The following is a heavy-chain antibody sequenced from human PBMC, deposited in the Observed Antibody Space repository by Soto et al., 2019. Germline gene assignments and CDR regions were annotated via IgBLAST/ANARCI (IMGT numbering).Heavy chain of an antibody. Sequence: QVQLQESGPGLVKPSQTLSLTCTVSGGSISSGGYYWSWIRQHPGKGLEWIGYIYYSGTYYKPSLKSRVTISVDTSKNQFSLKLSSVTAADTAVYYCAIRNGSGSYYVDYWGQGTLVTVSS. D-gene: IGHD3-10*01. CDR3: AIRNGSGSYYVDY. CDR1: GGSISSGGYY. J-gene: IGHJ4*02. CDR2: IYYSGT. V-gene: IGHV4-31*03.